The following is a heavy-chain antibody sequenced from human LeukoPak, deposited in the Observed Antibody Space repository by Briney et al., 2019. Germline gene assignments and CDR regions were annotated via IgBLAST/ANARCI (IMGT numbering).Heavy chain of an antibody. CDR3: ARGGAARPDY. D-gene: IGHD6-6*01. V-gene: IGHV3-21*06. CDR1: GFTFSSYS. CDR2: ISSSRTSI. J-gene: IGHJ4*02. Sequence: GGSLRLSCAASGFTFSSYSMNWVRQVPGKGLEWVSYISSSRTSIAYADSVKGRFTISRDNAGNSLYLQMNSLRAEDTAIYYCARGGAARPDYWGQGVLVTVSS.